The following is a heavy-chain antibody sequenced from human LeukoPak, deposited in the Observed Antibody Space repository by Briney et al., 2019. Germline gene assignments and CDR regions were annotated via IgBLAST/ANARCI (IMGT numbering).Heavy chain of an antibody. Sequence: ASVKVSCKASGYTFTRYFMHWRRQAPGQGPEWMGIINPRGGSTEYSHKFQGRLTMTSDTSTSTVYMELNSLRSEDTAVYFCARVGVTAATADYWGQGTLVTVSS. CDR2: INPRGGST. CDR1: GYTFTRYF. J-gene: IGHJ4*02. V-gene: IGHV1-46*01. CDR3: ARVGVTAATADY. D-gene: IGHD6-25*01.